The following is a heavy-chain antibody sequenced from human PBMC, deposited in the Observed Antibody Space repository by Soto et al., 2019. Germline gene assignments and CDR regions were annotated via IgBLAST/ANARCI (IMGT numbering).Heavy chain of an antibody. CDR3: ASYRYSGSSSFDY. V-gene: IGHV3-23*01. CDR2: ISGSGGST. D-gene: IGHD1-26*01. CDR1: GFTFSSYA. J-gene: IGHJ4*02. Sequence: GGSLRLSCAASGFTFSSYAMSWVRQAPGKGLEWVSAISGSGGSTYYADSVKGRFTISRDNSKNTLYLQMNSLRAEDTAVYYCASYRYSGSSSFDYWGQGTLVTVSS.